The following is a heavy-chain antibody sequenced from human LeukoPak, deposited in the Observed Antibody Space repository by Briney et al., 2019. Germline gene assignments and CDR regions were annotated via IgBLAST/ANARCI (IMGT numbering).Heavy chain of an antibody. Sequence: GGSLRLSCAASGFTFSNYAMSWVRQAPGKGLEWVSAISGSGGSTYYADSVKGRFTISRDNSKNTLYLQMNSLRAEDRAVYYCAKDPPNTVAEYFQHWGQGTLVTVSS. CDR3: AKDPPNTVAEYFQH. V-gene: IGHV3-23*01. D-gene: IGHD4-17*01. CDR2: ISGSGGST. CDR1: GFTFSNYA. J-gene: IGHJ1*01.